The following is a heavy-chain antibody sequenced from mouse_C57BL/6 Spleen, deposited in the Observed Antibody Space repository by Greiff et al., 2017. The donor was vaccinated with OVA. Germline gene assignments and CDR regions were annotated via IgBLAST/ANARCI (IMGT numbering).Heavy chain of an antibody. CDR3: ARVKYYGSSPWYFDV. Sequence: VQLKQSGPELVKPGASVKISCKASGYSFTDYNMNWVKQSHGKSLEWIGVINPNYGTTSYNQKFKGKASLTVAQYSSTAYMHLNSLTSEDSAVYYCARVKYYGSSPWYFDVWGTGTTVTVSS. CDR2: INPNYGTT. V-gene: IGHV1-39*01. J-gene: IGHJ1*03. D-gene: IGHD1-1*01. CDR1: GYSFTDYN.